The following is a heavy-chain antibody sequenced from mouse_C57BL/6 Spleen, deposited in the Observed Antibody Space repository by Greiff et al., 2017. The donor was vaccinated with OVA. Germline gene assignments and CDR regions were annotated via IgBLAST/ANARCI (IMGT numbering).Heavy chain of an antibody. CDR1: GYTFTDYY. CDR2: IYPGSGNT. D-gene: IGHD2-4*01. CDR3: ARDDYVSWFAY. Sequence: VKLMESGAELVRPGASVKLSCKASGYTFTDYYINWVKQRPGQGLEWIARIYPGSGNTYYNEKFKGKATLTAEKSSSTAYMQLSSLTSEDSAVYFCARDDYVSWFAYWGQGTLVTVSA. V-gene: IGHV1-76*01. J-gene: IGHJ3*01.